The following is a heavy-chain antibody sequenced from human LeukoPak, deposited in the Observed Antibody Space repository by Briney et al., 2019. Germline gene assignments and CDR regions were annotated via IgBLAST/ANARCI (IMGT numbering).Heavy chain of an antibody. CDR1: GGSISSYY. Sequence: SETLSLTCAVSGGSISSYYWSWIRQPPGKGLEWIGYIYYSGSTNYNPSLKSRVTISVDTSKNRFSLKLSSVTAADTAVYYCARPSSSGWYPFDYWGQGTLVTVSS. CDR2: IYYSGST. D-gene: IGHD6-19*01. J-gene: IGHJ4*02. V-gene: IGHV4-59*01. CDR3: ARPSSSGWYPFDY.